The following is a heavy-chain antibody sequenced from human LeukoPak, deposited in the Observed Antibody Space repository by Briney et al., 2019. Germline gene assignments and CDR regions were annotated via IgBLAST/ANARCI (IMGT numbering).Heavy chain of an antibody. J-gene: IGHJ5*02. CDR2: ISKGKT. D-gene: IGHD2-15*01. Sequence: GGSLRLSCAASGFPFSSHAMSWVRQPPGKGLEWAAAISKGKTYYADSVRGRFPISRDDSTNTVYLHMNSLRDEDTALYHCVREAGYCAPVCVKTNWFDPWGQGTLVTVSS. CDR3: VREAGYCAPVCVKTNWFDP. CDR1: GFPFSSHA. V-gene: IGHV3-23*01.